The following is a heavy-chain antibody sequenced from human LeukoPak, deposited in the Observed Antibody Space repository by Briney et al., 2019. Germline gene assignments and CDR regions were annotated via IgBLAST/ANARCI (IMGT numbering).Heavy chain of an antibody. D-gene: IGHD4-23*01. CDR3: ASTVVTHVGMDV. Sequence: GSSVTVSCKASGGTFSSYAISWVRQAPGQGLEWMGGIIPIFGTANYAQKFQGRVTITADESTSTAYMELSSLRSEDTAVYYCASTVVTHVGMDVWGQGTTVTVSS. V-gene: IGHV1-69*01. CDR2: IIPIFGTA. J-gene: IGHJ6*02. CDR1: GGTFSSYA.